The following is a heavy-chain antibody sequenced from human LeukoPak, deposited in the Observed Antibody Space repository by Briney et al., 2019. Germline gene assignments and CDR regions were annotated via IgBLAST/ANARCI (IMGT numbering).Heavy chain of an antibody. CDR2: ISGSGGST. D-gene: IGHD1-26*01. CDR3: AKEGKGTARPLTLVGATVFDY. Sequence: GGSLRLSCAASGFTFSSYAMSWVRQAPGKGLEWVSAISGSGGSTYYADSVKGRFTISRDNSKNTLYLQMNSLRAEDTAVYYCAKEGKGTARPLTLVGATVFDYWGQGTLVTVSS. J-gene: IGHJ4*02. CDR1: GFTFSSYA. V-gene: IGHV3-23*01.